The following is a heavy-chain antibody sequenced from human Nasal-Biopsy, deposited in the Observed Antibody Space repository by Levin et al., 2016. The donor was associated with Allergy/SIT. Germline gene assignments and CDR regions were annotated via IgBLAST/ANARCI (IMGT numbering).Heavy chain of an antibody. V-gene: IGHV4-61*08. J-gene: IGHJ5*02. CDR2: IYRSGDN. CDR1: GGSVSIGGYN. Sequence: SETLSLTCTVSGGSVSIGGYNWTWIRQPPGKGLEWIGEIYRSGDNHYNPSLRSRVSMSVDNSKNQVSLILTSVTAADTAVYFCARDNLQFGVRLWSWGQGSLVTVSS. CDR3: ARDNLQFGVRLWS. D-gene: IGHD2-21*01.